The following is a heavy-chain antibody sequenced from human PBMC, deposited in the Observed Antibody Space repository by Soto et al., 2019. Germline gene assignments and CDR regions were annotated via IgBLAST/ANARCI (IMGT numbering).Heavy chain of an antibody. CDR2: IYPDDSDT. V-gene: IGHV5-51*01. CDR1: GYSFTSHW. CDR3: ARIGVATIDYYYYMDV. Sequence: GESLKISCKGSGYSFTSHWLVWVRQMPGKGLEWVGSIYPDDSDTRYSPSFQGQVTISADKSISTAYLQWSSLKASDTAMYFCARIGVATIDYYYYMDVWGKGTTVTVSS. D-gene: IGHD5-12*01. J-gene: IGHJ6*03.